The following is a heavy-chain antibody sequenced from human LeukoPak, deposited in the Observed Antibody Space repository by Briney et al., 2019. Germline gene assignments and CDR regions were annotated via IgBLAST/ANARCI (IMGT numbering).Heavy chain of an antibody. J-gene: IGHJ4*02. D-gene: IGHD3-10*01. V-gene: IGHV3-30-3*01. CDR1: GFTFSSYA. CDR3: GRGSVGFGELNY. Sequence: GGSLRLSCAASGFTFSSYAMHWVRQAPGKGLEWVAVISYDGSNKFYADSVKGRFTLSRDNSKNTLYPQMNSLRIEDTAVYYCGRGSVGFGELNYWGQGTLVTVSS. CDR2: ISYDGSNK.